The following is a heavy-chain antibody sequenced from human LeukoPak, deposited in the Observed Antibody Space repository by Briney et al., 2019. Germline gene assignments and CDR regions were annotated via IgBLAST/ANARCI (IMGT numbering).Heavy chain of an antibody. V-gene: IGHV3-9*01. J-gene: IGHJ3*02. CDR2: ISWNSGSI. Sequence: GRSLRLSCAASGFTFYDYAMHWVRHAPGKGLEWVSGISWNSGSIGYADSVKGRFTISRDNAKNSLYLQMNSLRAEDTALYYCAKATTRITMIVPAFDIWGQGTMVTVSS. D-gene: IGHD3-22*01. CDR1: GFTFYDYA. CDR3: AKATTRITMIVPAFDI.